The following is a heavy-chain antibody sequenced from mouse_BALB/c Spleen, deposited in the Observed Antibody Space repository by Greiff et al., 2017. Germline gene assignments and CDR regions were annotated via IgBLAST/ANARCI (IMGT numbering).Heavy chain of an antibody. CDR2: IWSGGST. J-gene: IGHJ4*01. CDR3: AILYDGYYGAMDY. Sequence: VKLMESGPGLVQPSQSLSITCTVSGFSLTSYGVHWVRQSPGKGLEWLGVIWSGGSTDYNAAFISRLSISKDNSKSQVFFKMNSLQANDTAIYYCAILYDGYYGAMDYWGQGTSVTVSS. CDR1: GFSLTSYG. V-gene: IGHV2-2*02. D-gene: IGHD2-3*01.